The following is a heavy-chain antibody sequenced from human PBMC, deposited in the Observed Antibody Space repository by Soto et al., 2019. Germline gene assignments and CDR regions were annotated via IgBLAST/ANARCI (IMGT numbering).Heavy chain of an antibody. CDR1: GFTFSSYG. D-gene: IGHD7-27*01. V-gene: IGHV3-30*03. CDR2: ISYDGSNK. Sequence: QVQLVESGGGVVQPGRSLRLSCAASGFTFSSYGMHWVRQAPGKGLEWVAVISYDGSNKYYADSVKGRFTISRDNSKNTLYLQMNSLRAEDTAVYYRATAGDRNYYYGMDVWGQGTTVTVSS. CDR3: ATAGDRNYYYGMDV. J-gene: IGHJ6*02.